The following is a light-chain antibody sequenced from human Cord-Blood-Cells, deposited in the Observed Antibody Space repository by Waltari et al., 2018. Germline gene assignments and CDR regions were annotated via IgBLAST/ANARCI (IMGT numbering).Light chain of an antibody. J-gene: IGLJ1*01. CDR1: SSAVGGYNY. CDR3: SSYAGSNNYV. CDR2: EVS. Sequence: QSALTQPPSASGSPGQPVTISCTRTSSAVGGYNYVSWYQQHPGKAPKLMIYEVSKRPSGVPDRFSGSKSGNTASLTVSGLQAEDEADYYCSSYAGSNNYVFGTGTKVTVL. V-gene: IGLV2-8*01.